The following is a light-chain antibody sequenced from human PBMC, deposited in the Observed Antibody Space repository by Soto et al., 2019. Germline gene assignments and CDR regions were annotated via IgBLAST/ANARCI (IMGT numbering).Light chain of an antibody. Sequence: QSVLTQPASVSGSPGQSITISCTGTSSDVGSYNLVSWYQHHPGKAPKLMIYEGSERPSGVSNRFSGSKSGNTASLTISGLQAEDEADYFCCSYAGSSTVYVFGTGTQLTVL. CDR1: SSDVGSYNL. CDR2: EGS. J-gene: IGLJ1*01. CDR3: CSYAGSSTVYV. V-gene: IGLV2-23*01.